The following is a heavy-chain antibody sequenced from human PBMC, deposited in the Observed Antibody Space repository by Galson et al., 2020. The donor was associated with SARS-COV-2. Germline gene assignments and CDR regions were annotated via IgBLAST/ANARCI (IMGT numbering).Heavy chain of an antibody. Sequence: GESLKISFSSSFFPFSSYAMHWVRQAPGKGLEWVAVISYDGSNKYYADSGKGRFTIARDNAKNTRYLQMNSLRAEDTAVYYGAREDPGLEAGEIGGQGTRVTGAS. D-gene: IGHD7-27*01. CDR3: AREDPGLEAGEI. CDR2: ISYDGSNK. J-gene: IGHJ3*02. V-gene: IGHV3-30*01. CDR1: FFPFSSYA.